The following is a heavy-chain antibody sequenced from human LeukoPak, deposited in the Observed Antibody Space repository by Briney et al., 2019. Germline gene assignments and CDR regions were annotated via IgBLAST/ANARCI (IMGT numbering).Heavy chain of an antibody. CDR2: IYTSGST. V-gene: IGHV4-61*02. CDR1: GGSISSGSYY. D-gene: IGHD1-26*01. CDR3: AKNKGNSMGWEKAFD. Sequence: PSQTLSLTCTVSGGSISSGSYYWSWIRQPAGKGLEWIGRIYTSGSTNYNPSLKSRVTISVDTSKNQFSLKLGSVTAGDTAVYYWAKNKGNSMGWEKAFDIGAKGKRS. J-gene: IGHJ3*02.